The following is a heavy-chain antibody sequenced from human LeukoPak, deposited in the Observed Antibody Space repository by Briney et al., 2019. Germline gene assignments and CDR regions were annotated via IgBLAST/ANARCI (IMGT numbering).Heavy chain of an antibody. CDR1: GFSFSSYG. V-gene: IGHV3-23*01. CDR2: FSASDGSR. Sequence: GGTLRLSCEASGFSFSSYGMSWVRQAPGEGLEWVSGFSASDGSRYYADSVKGRFTISRDNSENTLYLQMNSLRAEDTAVYYCAKNIGGFDYWGQGTLVTVSS. J-gene: IGHJ4*02. D-gene: IGHD4-23*01. CDR3: AKNIGGFDY.